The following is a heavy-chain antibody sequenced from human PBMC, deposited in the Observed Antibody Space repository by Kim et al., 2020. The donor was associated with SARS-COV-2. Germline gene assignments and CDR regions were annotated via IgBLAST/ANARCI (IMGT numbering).Heavy chain of an antibody. D-gene: IGHD2-2*01. Sequence: GGSLRLSCAASGFTFSTYWMYWVRQAPGKGLEWVSRINSDGSRTNYADSVKGRFTISRDNAKNTLYLQMNSLRAEDTAVYYCARPSRSSCPCYYMDVWGKGTAVTVSS. CDR1: GFTFSTYW. CDR3: ARPSRSSCPCYYMDV. J-gene: IGHJ6*03. V-gene: IGHV3-74*01. CDR2: INSDGSRT.